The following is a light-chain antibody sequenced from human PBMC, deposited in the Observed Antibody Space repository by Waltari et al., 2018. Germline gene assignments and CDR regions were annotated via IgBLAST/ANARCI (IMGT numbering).Light chain of an antibody. Sequence: SYELTQPPSVSVSPGQTASITCSGDKLGDKYACWYQQKPGQPPVLVLHQDSKWPSGIPERFSGSNSGNTATLTISGTQAMDEADYYCQAWDSSTYVFGTGTKVTVL. CDR3: QAWDSSTYV. J-gene: IGLJ1*01. CDR1: KLGDKY. V-gene: IGLV3-1*01. CDR2: QDS.